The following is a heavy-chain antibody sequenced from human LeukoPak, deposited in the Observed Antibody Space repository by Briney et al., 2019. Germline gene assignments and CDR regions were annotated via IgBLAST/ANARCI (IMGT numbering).Heavy chain of an antibody. J-gene: IGHJ4*02. CDR1: GFTFSSYA. Sequence: GGSLRLSCAASGFTFSSYAMSWVRQAPGKGLEWVSAISGSGGSTYYADSVKGRFTISRDNSKNTVYLQMNSLRAEDTAVYYCARDHLIKQAPPGYWGQGTLVTVSS. CDR3: ARDHLIKQAPPGY. D-gene: IGHD3-10*01. CDR2: ISGSGGST. V-gene: IGHV3-23*01.